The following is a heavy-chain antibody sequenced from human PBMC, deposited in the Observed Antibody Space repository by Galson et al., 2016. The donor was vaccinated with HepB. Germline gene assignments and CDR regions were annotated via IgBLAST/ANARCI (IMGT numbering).Heavy chain of an antibody. Sequence: SVKVSCKASGYIITNYYMHWVRQAPGQGLEWMGLINPLDGTTAYAQKFQGRATLTRVTSTNTLYLSLDGLTSDDSAVYFCAREVGFYHYIDYWGQGTLVAVSS. D-gene: IGHD3-16*01. CDR1: GYIITNYY. CDR2: INPLDGTT. V-gene: IGHV1-46*01. J-gene: IGHJ4*02. CDR3: AREVGFYHYIDY.